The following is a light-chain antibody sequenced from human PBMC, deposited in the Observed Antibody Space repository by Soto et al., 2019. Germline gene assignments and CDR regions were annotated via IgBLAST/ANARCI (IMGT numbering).Light chain of an antibody. J-gene: IGLJ2*01. Sequence: QSVLTQPPSVSGAPGQRVTISCTGSSSNIGAGYDVHWYQQLPGTAPKLLIYGNTNRPSGVPDRFSASKSGTSASLAITGLQAEDEADYYCQSYDSSLSGPVFGGGTKLTVL. V-gene: IGLV1-40*01. CDR1: SSNIGAGYD. CDR2: GNT. CDR3: QSYDSSLSGPV.